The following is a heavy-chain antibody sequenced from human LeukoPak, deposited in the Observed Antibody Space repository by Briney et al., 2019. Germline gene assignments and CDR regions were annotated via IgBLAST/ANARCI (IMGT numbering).Heavy chain of an antibody. V-gene: IGHV4-34*01. Sequence: SETLSLTCTVYVGPLSAYYWSWIRQSPGKGLEWVGEIYHSGNTTHNPSLKGRVTISIDLSKNQLSLKLNSVTAADTAVYYCARRVVERYRPVYFDYWGKGALVTVSS. CDR3: ARRVVERYRPVYFDY. D-gene: IGHD2-15*01. CDR2: IYHSGNT. J-gene: IGHJ4*02. CDR1: VGPLSAYY.